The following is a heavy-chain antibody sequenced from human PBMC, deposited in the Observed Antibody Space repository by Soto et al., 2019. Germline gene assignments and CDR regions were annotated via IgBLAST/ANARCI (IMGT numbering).Heavy chain of an antibody. D-gene: IGHD5-12*01. Sequence: QVQLVQSGAEVKKPGASVKVSCKASGYTFTSYGISWVRQAPGQGLEWMGWISAYNGNTNYAQKLQGRVTMTTDTPTRTAYMELRSLRSDDTAVYYCARDGKYIVDIVATRQFDYWGQGTLVTVSS. CDR3: ARDGKYIVDIVATRQFDY. CDR2: ISAYNGNT. J-gene: IGHJ4*02. CDR1: GYTFTSYG. V-gene: IGHV1-18*01.